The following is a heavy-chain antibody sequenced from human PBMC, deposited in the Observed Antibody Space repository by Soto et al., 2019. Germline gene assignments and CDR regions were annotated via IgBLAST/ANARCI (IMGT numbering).Heavy chain of an antibody. CDR2: INPNSGGT. CDR3: SSLRWLQG. V-gene: IGHV1-2*02. D-gene: IGHD5-12*01. Sequence: ASVKVSCKASGYTFTGYYMHWVRQDPGQGLEWMGWINPNSGGTNYAQKFQGRGTMTRYTSISTAYMELSRLRSDDTAVYYCSSLRWLQGWGKGTLVTVAS. J-gene: IGHJ4*02. CDR1: GYTFTGYY.